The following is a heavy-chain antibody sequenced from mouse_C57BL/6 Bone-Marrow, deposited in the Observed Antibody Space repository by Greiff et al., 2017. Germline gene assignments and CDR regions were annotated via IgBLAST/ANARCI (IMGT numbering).Heavy chain of an antibody. J-gene: IGHJ3*01. V-gene: IGHV1-55*01. CDR1: GYTFTSYW. CDR2: IYPGSGST. D-gene: IGHD2-14*01. Sequence: QVQLQQPGAELVKPGASVKMSCKASGYTFTSYWITWVKQRPGHGLEWIGDIYPGSGSTNYNEKFQSKATLTVDTSSSTAYMQLSSLTSEDSAVYYGTRWVLAWFAYWGQGTLVTVSA. CDR3: TRWVLAWFAY.